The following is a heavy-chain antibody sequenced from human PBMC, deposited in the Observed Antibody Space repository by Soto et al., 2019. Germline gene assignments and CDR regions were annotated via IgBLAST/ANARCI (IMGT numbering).Heavy chain of an antibody. Sequence: QVQLQESGPGLVKPSQTLSLTCTASGGSISSGDYYRSWIRQPPGKGLEWIGYIYYSGRTYYNPSLKRRGTISLDTSKNQSSLELSSVTAADTAVYYCARVGSSLAVRPFDYWGQGTLVTVSS. D-gene: IGHD6-6*01. CDR1: GGSISSGDYY. V-gene: IGHV4-30-4*01. J-gene: IGHJ4*02. CDR3: ARVGSSLAVRPFDY. CDR2: IYYSGRT.